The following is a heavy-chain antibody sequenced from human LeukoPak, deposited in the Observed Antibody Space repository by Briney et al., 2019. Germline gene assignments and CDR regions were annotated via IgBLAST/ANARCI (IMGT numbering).Heavy chain of an antibody. CDR2: ISSSGSTI. CDR1: GFTFSSFE. Sequence: PGGSLRLSCAASGFTFSSFEMNWVRQAPGKGLEWVSYISSSGSTIDYADSVKGRFTISRDNAKNPLYLQMNSLRAEDTAVYYCARNSYWREFDYWGRGTLVTVSS. V-gene: IGHV3-48*03. CDR3: ARNSYWREFDY. J-gene: IGHJ4*02. D-gene: IGHD2-8*02.